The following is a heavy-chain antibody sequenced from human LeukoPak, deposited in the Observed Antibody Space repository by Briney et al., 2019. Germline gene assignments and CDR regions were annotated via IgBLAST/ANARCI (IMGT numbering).Heavy chain of an antibody. CDR1: GGTFSSYA. Sequence: ASVKVSCKASGGTFSSYAISWVRQAPGRGLEWMGGIIPIFGTANYAQKFQGRVTITADESTSTAYMELSSLRSEDTAVYYCARECRDGYNCLDYWGQGTLVTVCS. CDR2: IIPIFGTA. D-gene: IGHD5-24*01. CDR3: ARECRDGYNCLDY. J-gene: IGHJ4*02. V-gene: IGHV1-69*01.